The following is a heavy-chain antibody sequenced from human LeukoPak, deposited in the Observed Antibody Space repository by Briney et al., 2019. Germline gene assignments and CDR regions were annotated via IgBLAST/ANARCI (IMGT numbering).Heavy chain of an antibody. Sequence: SETLSLTCAVSGVSFNDYYWSWVRQTPGKGLEWIGEINHSGYTNDSPSLKSRVTLSIDTSRKQFSLNLRSVAVADTGIYYCTRMTAGHDYWGQGTLVTVSS. CDR2: INHSGYT. CDR1: GVSFNDYY. D-gene: IGHD2-21*02. CDR3: TRMTAGHDY. V-gene: IGHV4-34*01. J-gene: IGHJ4*02.